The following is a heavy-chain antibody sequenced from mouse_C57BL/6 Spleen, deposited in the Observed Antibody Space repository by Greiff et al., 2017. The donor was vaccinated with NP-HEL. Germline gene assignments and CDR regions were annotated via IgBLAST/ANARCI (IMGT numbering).Heavy chain of an antibody. Sequence: VQLQQSGPGLVKPSQSLSLTCSVTGYSITSGYYWNWIRQFPGNKLEWMGYISYDGSNNYNPSLKNRISITRDTSKNQFFLKLNSVTTEDTATYYCARAGGNYVRTFAYWGQGTLVTVSA. CDR3: ARAGGNYVRTFAY. V-gene: IGHV3-6*01. J-gene: IGHJ3*01. D-gene: IGHD2-1*01. CDR1: GYSITSGYY. CDR2: ISYDGSN.